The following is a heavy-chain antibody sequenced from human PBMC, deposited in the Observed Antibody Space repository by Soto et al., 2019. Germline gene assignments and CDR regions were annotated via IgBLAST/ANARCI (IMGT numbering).Heavy chain of an antibody. Sequence: QVQLVQSGAEVKKPGASVKVSCKASGYTFTGYYMHWVRQAPGQGLEWMGWINPNSGGTNYAQKCQGWVTMTRDTSISTAYMELSRLRSDDTAVYYCARVRLSGGGSDQRRYYYYGMDVWGQGTTVTVSS. J-gene: IGHJ6*02. CDR2: INPNSGGT. CDR3: ARVRLSGGGSDQRRYYYYGMDV. V-gene: IGHV1-2*04. CDR1: GYTFTGYY. D-gene: IGHD1-26*01.